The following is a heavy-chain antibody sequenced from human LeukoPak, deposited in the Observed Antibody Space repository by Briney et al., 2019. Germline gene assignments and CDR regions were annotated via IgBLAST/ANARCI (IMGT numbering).Heavy chain of an antibody. J-gene: IGHJ4*02. Sequence: ESLKISCKGSGYSFISYWIGWVRQAPGQGLEWMGWISTYNGNANYAQKLQGRVTVTTDTSTSTAYMELRSLRSDDTAVYYCARDERGSCSSSSCYYFDYWGQGTLVTVSS. D-gene: IGHD2-2*01. CDR1: GYSFISYW. CDR3: ARDERGSCSSSSCYYFDY. CDR2: ISTYNGNA. V-gene: IGHV1-18*04.